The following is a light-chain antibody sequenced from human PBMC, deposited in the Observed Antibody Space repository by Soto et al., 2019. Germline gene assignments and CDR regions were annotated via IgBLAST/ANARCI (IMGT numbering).Light chain of an antibody. Sequence: DIQMTQSPSSLSASVGDRVTITCRASQGISTYLVWYQQRQGRAPKLLIYDASSLLSGVPSRFSGSGSGTDFTLTIISLQPEDFATDYWQQSYRTPYTFGQGTKLETK. V-gene: IGKV1-39*01. CDR3: QQSYRTPYT. J-gene: IGKJ2*01. CDR2: DAS. CDR1: QGISTY.